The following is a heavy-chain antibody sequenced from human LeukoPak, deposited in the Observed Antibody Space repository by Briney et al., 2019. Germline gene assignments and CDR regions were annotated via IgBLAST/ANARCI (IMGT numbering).Heavy chain of an antibody. J-gene: IGHJ4*02. D-gene: IGHD6-19*01. CDR1: GGSISSYY. V-gene: IGHV4-34*01. Sequence: TSETLSLTCTVSGGSISSYYWNWIRQPPGKGLEWIGEINHSGSTNYNPSLKSRVTISVDTSKNQFSLMLTSVTAADTATYYCARETSLAGFASGLGFNYWGQGILVTVSS. CDR3: ARETSLAGFASGLGFNY. CDR2: INHSGST.